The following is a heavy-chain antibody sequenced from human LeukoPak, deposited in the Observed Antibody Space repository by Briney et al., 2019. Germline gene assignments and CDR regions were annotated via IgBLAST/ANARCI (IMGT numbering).Heavy chain of an antibody. J-gene: IGHJ4*02. V-gene: IGHV3-7*03. CDR2: IKQDGSEK. CDR3: AKAKGWLQIFDY. D-gene: IGHD6-19*01. CDR1: GFTFTTYW. Sequence: GGSLRLSCAASGFTFTTYWMTWVRQAPGKGLEWVANIKQDGSEKYYVDSVKGRFTISRDNARKSVYLQMNSLRAEDTAVYYCAKAKGWLQIFDYWGQGTLVIVSS.